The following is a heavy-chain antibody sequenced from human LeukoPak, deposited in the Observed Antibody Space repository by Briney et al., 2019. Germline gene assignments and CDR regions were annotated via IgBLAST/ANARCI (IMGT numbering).Heavy chain of an antibody. Sequence: ASVKVSCKASGYTFTGYYMHWVRQAPGQGLEWMGWINPNSGGTNYAQKFQGRVTMTRDTSISTAYMELSSLRSEDTAVYYCARGTYYDFWSGYYGYYYYMDVWGKGTTVTVSS. CDR1: GYTFTGYY. D-gene: IGHD3-3*01. CDR3: ARGTYYDFWSGYYGYYYYMDV. CDR2: INPNSGGT. V-gene: IGHV1-2*02. J-gene: IGHJ6*03.